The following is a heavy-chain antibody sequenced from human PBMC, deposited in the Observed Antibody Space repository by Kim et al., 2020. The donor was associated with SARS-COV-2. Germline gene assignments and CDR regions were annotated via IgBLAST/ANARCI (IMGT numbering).Heavy chain of an antibody. V-gene: IGHV3-21*06. CDR3: ARVFGIAVAALNDY. J-gene: IGHJ4*02. Sequence: GGSLRLSCAASGFTFSDYNMNWVRQSPGKGLEWVSAISSSGSYIYYADSVKGRFTISRDNAKNSLSLQMDSLRAEDTAVYYCARVFGIAVAALNDYWGQGALVTVSS. CDR1: GFTFSDYN. CDR2: ISSSGSYI. D-gene: IGHD6-19*01.